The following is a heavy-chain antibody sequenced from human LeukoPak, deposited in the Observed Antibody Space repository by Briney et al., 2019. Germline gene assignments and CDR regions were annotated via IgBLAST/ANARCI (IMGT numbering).Heavy chain of an antibody. CDR1: GYTFTSYG. J-gene: IGHJ3*02. D-gene: IGHD3-22*01. CDR3: ARDHFTTYAFDI. Sequence: ASVKVSCKASGYTFTSYGVSWVRQAPGQGLEWMGWISAYNGNTNYAQKLQGRVTMTTDTSTSTAYMELRSLRSDDTAVYYCARDHFTTYAFDIWGQGTMVTVSS. V-gene: IGHV1-18*01. CDR2: ISAYNGNT.